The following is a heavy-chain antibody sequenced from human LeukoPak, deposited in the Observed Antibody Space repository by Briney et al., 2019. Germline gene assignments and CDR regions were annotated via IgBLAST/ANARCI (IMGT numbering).Heavy chain of an antibody. Sequence: PGGSLRFSCAASGFIFSTYAMTWVGQGPGKGLEWFSFISGDGVSTYYADSVKGRFTISTDNSKNTLYLQMNSLRVEDTALYYCAKKGEYTSVKLTWFDPWGQGTLVTVSS. D-gene: IGHD2/OR15-2a*01. CDR2: ISGDGVST. V-gene: IGHV3-23*01. CDR3: AKKGEYTSVKLTWFDP. J-gene: IGHJ5*02. CDR1: GFIFSTYA.